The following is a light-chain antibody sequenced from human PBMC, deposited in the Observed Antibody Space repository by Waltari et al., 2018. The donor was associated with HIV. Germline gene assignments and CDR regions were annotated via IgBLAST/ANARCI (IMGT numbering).Light chain of an antibody. V-gene: IGLV7-43*01. CDR1: TGAVTSGYY. J-gene: IGLJ1*01. CDR2: STS. CDR3: LLTYGGAQRYV. Sequence: QTVVTQEPSLTVSPGGTVTLTCASSTGAVTSGYYPNWFQQKPGQAPRALSYSTSNRHSWTPARFSGSLLGGKAALTLSGVQPEDEAEYYCLLTYGGAQRYVFGTGTKVIVL.